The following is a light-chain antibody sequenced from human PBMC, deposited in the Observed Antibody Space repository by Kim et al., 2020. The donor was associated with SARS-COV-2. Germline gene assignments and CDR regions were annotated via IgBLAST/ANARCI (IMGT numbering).Light chain of an antibody. V-gene: IGKV1-12*01. CDR1: QGISSW. CDR2: AAS. Sequence: ASVGDRVTITCRAGQGISSWLAGYQQKPGKAPQLLIYAASTLQSGVPSRFSGSGSGTDFTLTISSLQPEDFASYYCQQSNSFPVTFGGGTKVDIK. CDR3: QQSNSFPVT. J-gene: IGKJ4*01.